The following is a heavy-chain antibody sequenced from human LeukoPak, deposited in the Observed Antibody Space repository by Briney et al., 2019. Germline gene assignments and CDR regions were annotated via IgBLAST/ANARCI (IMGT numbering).Heavy chain of an antibody. D-gene: IGHD3-22*01. CDR2: ISSSGSTI. J-gene: IGHJ4*02. CDR3: ARDLSVDGSGYGFDY. V-gene: IGHV3-48*02. Sequence: GGSLRLPCAASGFTFSSYSMNWVRQPPGKGLEWLSYISSSGSTIYYADSVKGRFTISRDNAKSSLYLQMNSLRDDDTAVYYCARDLSVDGSGYGFDYWGQGILVTVSS. CDR1: GFTFSSYS.